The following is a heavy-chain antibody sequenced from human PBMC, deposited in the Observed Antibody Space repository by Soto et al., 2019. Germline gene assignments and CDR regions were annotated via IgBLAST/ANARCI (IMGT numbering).Heavy chain of an antibody. CDR2: ISAYNGNT. CDR1: GYTFTSYD. CDR3: AREGGTMGAGWFDP. J-gene: IGHJ5*02. V-gene: IGHV1-18*01. Sequence: QVQLVQSGAEVKKPGASVKVSCRASGYTFTSYDIRWVRQAPGQGLEWMGWISAYNGNTNYAQKLQDRVTMTTDTSTSTAYMELRSLRSDDTAVYYCAREGGTMGAGWFDPWGQGTLVTVSS. D-gene: IGHD3-10*01.